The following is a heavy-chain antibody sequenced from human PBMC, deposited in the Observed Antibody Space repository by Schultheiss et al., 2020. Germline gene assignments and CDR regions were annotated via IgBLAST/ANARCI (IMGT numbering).Heavy chain of an antibody. J-gene: IGHJ1*01. CDR1: GFTFSRYW. CDR2: IKQDGSEK. V-gene: IGHV3-7*01. CDR3: ARGHRNYGSGSYSGGYFQH. D-gene: IGHD3-10*01. Sequence: GESLKISCAASGFTFSRYWMSWVRQAPGKGLEWVANIKQDGSEKYYVDTVKGRFTISRDNAKNSLYLQMNSLRAEDTAVYYCARGHRNYGSGSYSGGYFQHWGQGTLVSVSS.